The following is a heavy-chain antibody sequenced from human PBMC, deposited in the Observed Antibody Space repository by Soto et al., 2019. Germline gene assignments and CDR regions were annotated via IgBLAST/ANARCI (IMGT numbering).Heavy chain of an antibody. Sequence: ASVKVSCKASGYTFTANYMHWVRQAPGQGLEWMGWINPNSGVTYYAPKFQGRVTMTRDTPISTASLELRGLRSDDTAVYYCARDMSYDSSGARHYYNYGMDVWGQGTTVTVSS. J-gene: IGHJ6*02. CDR2: INPNSGVT. CDR1: GYTFTANY. V-gene: IGHV1-2*02. D-gene: IGHD3-22*01. CDR3: ARDMSYDSSGARHYYNYGMDV.